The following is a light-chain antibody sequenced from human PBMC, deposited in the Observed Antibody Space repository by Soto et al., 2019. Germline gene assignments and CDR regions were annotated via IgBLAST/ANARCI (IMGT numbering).Light chain of an antibody. CDR1: SSDVGGYNY. V-gene: IGLV2-14*01. CDR3: RSSTSSSTRV. CDR2: EVS. Sequence: QSALTQPASVSGSPGQSIIISCTRTSSDVGGYNYVSWDQQHPGTAPQLMIYEVSNRPSGVSNRFSGSMCGNTSSLSISGIQAEDEADYCCRSSTSSSTRVFGTGTKVTVL. J-gene: IGLJ1*01.